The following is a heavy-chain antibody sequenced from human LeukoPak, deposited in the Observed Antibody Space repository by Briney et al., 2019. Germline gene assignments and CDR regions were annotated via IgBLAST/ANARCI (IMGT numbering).Heavy chain of an antibody. CDR3: ARVRVGTTNYFDY. CDR1: GFTFSSYW. D-gene: IGHD1-26*01. V-gene: IGHV3-7*04. J-gene: IGHJ4*02. Sequence: GGSLRLSCAAAGFTFSSYWMSWVRQAPGKGLQWVANIKQDGSEKYYVDSVRGRFTISRDNAKNSLCLQMDSLRAEDTAVYYCARVRVGTTNYFDYWGQGTLVTVSS. CDR2: IKQDGSEK.